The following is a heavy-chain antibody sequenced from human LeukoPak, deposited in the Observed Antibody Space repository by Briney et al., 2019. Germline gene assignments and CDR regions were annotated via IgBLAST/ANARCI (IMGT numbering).Heavy chain of an antibody. D-gene: IGHD3-9*01. J-gene: IGHJ4*02. CDR3: AKDGIRDFDWLPYFDY. CDR2: SSGSGGST. Sequence: GGSLRLSCAASGFTFSSYGMSWVRQAPGKGLEWVSASSGSGGSTYYADSVKGRFTISRDNSKNTLYLQMNSLRAEDAAVFFQAKDGIRDFDWLPYFDYWGQGTLVTVSS. V-gene: IGHV3-23*01. CDR1: GFTFSSYG.